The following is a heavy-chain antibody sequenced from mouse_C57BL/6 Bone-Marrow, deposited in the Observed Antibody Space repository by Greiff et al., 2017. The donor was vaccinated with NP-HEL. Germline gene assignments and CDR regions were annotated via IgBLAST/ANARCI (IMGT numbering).Heavy chain of an antibody. CDR1: GFTFSDYY. CDR2: ISNGGGST. Sequence: EVNVVESGGGLVQPGGSLKLSCAASGFTFSDYYMYWVRQTPEKRLEWVAYISNGGGSTYYPDTVKGRFTISRDNAKNTLYLQMSRLKSEDTAMYYCARQGGDYYDMDYWGQGTSVTVSS. J-gene: IGHJ4*01. CDR3: ARQGGDYYDMDY. V-gene: IGHV5-12*01.